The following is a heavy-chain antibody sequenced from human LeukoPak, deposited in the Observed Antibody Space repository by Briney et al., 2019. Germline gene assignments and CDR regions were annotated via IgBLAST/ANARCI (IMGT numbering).Heavy chain of an antibody. J-gene: IGHJ3*02. CDR1: GFTFSNYA. CDR3: ARAVWFGELSRFDAFDI. D-gene: IGHD3-10*01. CDR2: ISGSGGSI. Sequence: GGSLRLSCAASGFTFSNYAMNWVRQAPGKGLEWVSVISGSGGSIYYADSVKGRFTISRDNSKNTLYLQMNSLRAEDTAVYFCARAVWFGELSRFDAFDIWGQGTMVTVSS. V-gene: IGHV3-23*01.